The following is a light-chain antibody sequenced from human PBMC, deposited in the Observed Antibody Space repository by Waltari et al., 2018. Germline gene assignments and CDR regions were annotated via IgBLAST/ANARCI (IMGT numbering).Light chain of an antibody. CDR3: QAWDGNNVV. CDR2: QDH. J-gene: IGLJ2*01. Sequence: SYELTQAPSVSVSPGQTASITCSGNTLGDKFVCWYQQKPGQSPLLVIYQDHVRPSGIPERFSGSNSGNTATLTISGTQAVDEADYYCQAWDGNNVVFGGGTKLTVL. CDR1: TLGDKF. V-gene: IGLV3-1*01.